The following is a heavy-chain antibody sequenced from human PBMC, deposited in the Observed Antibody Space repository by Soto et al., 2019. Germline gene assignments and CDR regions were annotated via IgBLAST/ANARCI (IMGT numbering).Heavy chain of an antibody. D-gene: IGHD3-22*01. J-gene: IGHJ4*02. V-gene: IGHV3-23*01. CDR1: GFTFSTCA. CDR2: ISGSGTVT. CDR3: AKHSSGSYRPFDH. Sequence: PGESLKISCATSGFTFSTCAMSWVRQAPGKGLEWVSIISGSGTVTFYADSVKGRFSISRDSSKNTLFLQMNSLRAEDTAVYYCAKHSSGSYRPFDHWGQGALVTVSS.